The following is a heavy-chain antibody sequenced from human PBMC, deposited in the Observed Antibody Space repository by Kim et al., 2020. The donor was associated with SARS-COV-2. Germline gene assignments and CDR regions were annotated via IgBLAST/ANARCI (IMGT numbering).Heavy chain of an antibody. V-gene: IGHV3-21*01. Sequence: GGSLRLSCAASGFTFSSYSMNWVRQAPGKGLEWVSSISSSSSYIYYADSVKGRFTISRDNAKNSLYLQMNSLRAEDTAVYYCARAAGYCSGGSCLYYFDYWGQGTLVTVSS. CDR1: GFTFSSYS. D-gene: IGHD2-15*01. J-gene: IGHJ4*02. CDR2: ISSSSSYI. CDR3: ARAAGYCSGGSCLYYFDY.